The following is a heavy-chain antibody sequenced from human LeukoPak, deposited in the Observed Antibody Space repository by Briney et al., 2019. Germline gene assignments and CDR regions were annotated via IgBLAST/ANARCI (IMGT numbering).Heavy chain of an antibody. D-gene: IGHD6-13*01. CDR2: IYTSGST. CDR1: GGSISSYY. CDR3: ARGYSSSWLTDY. J-gene: IGHJ4*02. V-gene: IGHV4-4*08. Sequence: SETLSLTCTVSGGSISSYYWSWIRQPPGKGLEWIGRIYTSGSTNYNPSLKSRVTISVDTSKNQFSLKLSSVTAADTAVYYCARGYSSSWLTDYWGQGTLVTVSS.